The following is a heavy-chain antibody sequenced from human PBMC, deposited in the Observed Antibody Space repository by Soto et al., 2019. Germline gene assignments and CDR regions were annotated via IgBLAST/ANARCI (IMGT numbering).Heavy chain of an antibody. Sequence: QVQLQQWGAGLLKPSETLSLTCAVYGGSFSGYYWRWIRQPPGKGLEWIGEINHSGSTNYNPSLKRRVTISVDTSKDQFSLKLSSVTAADTAVYYCARGGAVPAATLTTSYYHGMDVSGQGTTVTVSS. CDR3: ARGGAVPAATLTTSYYHGMDV. V-gene: IGHV4-34*01. J-gene: IGHJ6*02. CDR1: GGSFSGYY. CDR2: INHSGST. D-gene: IGHD2-2*01.